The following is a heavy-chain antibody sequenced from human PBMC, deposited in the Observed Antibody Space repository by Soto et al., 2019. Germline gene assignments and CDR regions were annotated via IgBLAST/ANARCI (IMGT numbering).Heavy chain of an antibody. D-gene: IGHD3-3*01. V-gene: IGHV3-23*01. CDR2: ISGSGGST. CDR3: ANLLSDFWSGYYYYYGMDV. CDR1: GFTFSSYA. Sequence: GGSLRLSCAASGFTFSSYAMSWVRQAPGKGLEWVSAISGSGGSTYYTDSVKGRFTISRDNSKNTLYLQMNSLRAEDTAVYYCANLLSDFWSGYYYYYGMDVWGQGTTVTVSS. J-gene: IGHJ6*02.